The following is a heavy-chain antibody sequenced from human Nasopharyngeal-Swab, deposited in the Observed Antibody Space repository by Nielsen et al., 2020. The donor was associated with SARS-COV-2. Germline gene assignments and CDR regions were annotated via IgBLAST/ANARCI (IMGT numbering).Heavy chain of an antibody. Sequence: GGSLRLSCAASGFTFVDFSMNWVRQVPGKGLEWVSGISWNSGIIAYADSVKGRFTISRDSAENSLYLQMNSLRTDDTALYYCTKADGYSSAFDYWGQGTLVTVSS. CDR2: ISWNSGII. V-gene: IGHV3-9*01. D-gene: IGHD5-24*01. J-gene: IGHJ4*02. CDR3: TKADGYSSAFDY. CDR1: GFTFVDFS.